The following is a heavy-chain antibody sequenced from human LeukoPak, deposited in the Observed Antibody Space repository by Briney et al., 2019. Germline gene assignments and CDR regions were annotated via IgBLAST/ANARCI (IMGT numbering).Heavy chain of an antibody. Sequence: GASVKVSCKASGYTFTSYDINWVRQATGQGLEWMGWMNPNSGNTGYAQKFQGRVTMTRNTSISTAYMELSSLRSEDTAVYYCARTRPLRFLEWSQSYYFDYWGQGTLVTVSS. CDR3: ARTRPLRFLEWSQSYYFDY. CDR2: MNPNSGNT. CDR1: GYTFTSYD. J-gene: IGHJ4*02. V-gene: IGHV1-8*01. D-gene: IGHD3-3*01.